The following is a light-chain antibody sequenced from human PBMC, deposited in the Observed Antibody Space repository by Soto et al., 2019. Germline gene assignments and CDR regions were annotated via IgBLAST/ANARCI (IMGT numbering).Light chain of an antibody. J-gene: IGLJ3*02. CDR1: SSNIGSNS. V-gene: IGLV1-44*01. CDR3: GTWDDNMNSPL. Sequence: QSALTLPPSASGTPGQRVTISCSGSSSNIGSNSVNWYQQLPGTAPKLLIYSNDQRPSGVPDRFSGSKSGTSASLAIGGLQSEDEADYYCGTWDDNMNSPLSGGGNKVTVL. CDR2: SND.